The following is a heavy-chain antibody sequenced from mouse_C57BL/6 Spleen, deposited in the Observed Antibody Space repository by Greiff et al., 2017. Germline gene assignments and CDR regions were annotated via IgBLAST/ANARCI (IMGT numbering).Heavy chain of an antibody. CDR2: ISDGGSYT. CDR3: ARGNYSNFPFAY. D-gene: IGHD2-5*01. J-gene: IGHJ3*01. CDR1: GFTFSSYA. Sequence: DVHLVESGGGLVKPGGSLKLSCAASGFTFSSYAMSWVRQTPEKRLEWVATISDGGSYTYYPDNVKGRFTISRDNAKNNLYLQMSHLKSEDTAMYYCARGNYSNFPFAYWGQGTLVTVSA. V-gene: IGHV5-4*01.